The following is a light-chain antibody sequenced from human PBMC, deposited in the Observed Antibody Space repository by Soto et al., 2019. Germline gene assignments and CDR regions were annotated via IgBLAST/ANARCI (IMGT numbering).Light chain of an antibody. CDR2: GAS. CDR3: QQYGTSEII. V-gene: IGKV3-15*01. CDR1: QSVSSN. J-gene: IGKJ5*01. Sequence: EKVMTQSPVTLSVSPGERATLSCRASQSVSSNLAWYQQKPGQAPRLLIYGASTRATGVPARFSGSGSGTDFTLTISRLEPEDFAVFFCQQYGTSEIIFGQGTRLENK.